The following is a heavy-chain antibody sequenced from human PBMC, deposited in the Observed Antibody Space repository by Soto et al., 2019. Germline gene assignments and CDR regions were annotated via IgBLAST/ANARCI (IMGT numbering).Heavy chain of an antibody. CDR3: ARDSRKGTGTRYYYYGMDV. Sequence: ASVKVSCKASGYTFTSYGISWVRQAPGQGLEWMGWISAYNGNTNYAQKLQGRVTMTTDTSTSTAYMELRSLRSDDTAVYYCARDSRKGTGTRYYYYGMDVWGHGSTVTVS. J-gene: IGHJ6*02. CDR1: GYTFTSYG. D-gene: IGHD1-1*01. CDR2: ISAYNGNT. V-gene: IGHV1-18*01.